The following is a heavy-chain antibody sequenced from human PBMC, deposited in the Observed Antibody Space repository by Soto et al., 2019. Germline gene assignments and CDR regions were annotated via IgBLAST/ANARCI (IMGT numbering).Heavy chain of an antibody. CDR2: IWYDGSNK. CDR3: ARSSGWYREDLDY. D-gene: IGHD6-19*01. J-gene: IGHJ4*02. CDR1: GFTFGSYG. Sequence: QVQLVESGGGVVQPGRSLRLSCAASGFTFGSYGMHWVRQAPGKGLEWVAVIWYDGSNKYYADSVKGRFAISRDNSKNTLYLQMNSLRAEDTAVYYCARSSGWYREDLDYWGQGTLVTVSS. V-gene: IGHV3-33*01.